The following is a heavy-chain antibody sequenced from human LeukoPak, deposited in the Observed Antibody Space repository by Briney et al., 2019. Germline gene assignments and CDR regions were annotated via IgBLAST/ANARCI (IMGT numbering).Heavy chain of an antibody. CDR1: GYTFTSYD. CDR2: MNPNSGNT. V-gene: IGHV1-8*03. Sequence: GASVKVSCKASGYTFTSYDINWVRQATGQGREWMGWMNPNSGNTGYAQKFQGRVTITRNTSISTAYMELSSLRSEDTAVYYCARPGKRDSSGYYLDDWYFDLWGRGTLVTVS. D-gene: IGHD3-22*01. CDR3: ARPGKRDSSGYYLDDWYFDL. J-gene: IGHJ2*01.